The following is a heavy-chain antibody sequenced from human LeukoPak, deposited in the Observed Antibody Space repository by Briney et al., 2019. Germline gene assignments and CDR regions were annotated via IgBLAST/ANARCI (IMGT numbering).Heavy chain of an antibody. D-gene: IGHD5-24*01. CDR3: ASSRDGYTPDY. V-gene: IGHV3-53*01. CDR1: GFTVVSNY. J-gene: IGHJ4*02. CDR2: IYSGGST. Sequence: GGSLRLSCAASGFTVVSNYMSWVRQAPGKGLEWVSVIYSGGSTSYADSVRGRLTISRDNSKNTLHLQMNRLRAEDTAVYYCASSRDGYTPDYWGQGTLVTVSS.